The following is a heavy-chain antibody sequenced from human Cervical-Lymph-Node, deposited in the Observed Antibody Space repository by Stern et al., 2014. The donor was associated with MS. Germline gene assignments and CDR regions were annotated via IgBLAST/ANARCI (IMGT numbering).Heavy chain of an antibody. Sequence: QVQLVESGPGLLKPSETLSLTCTVSGDSIRSYFWTWIRQPPGKTLEWIGYIYYSGSADYNPSLTSRVPMSVDPSNTQFSLKLSSVTAADTAVYYCARKADWGDYFDYWGQGTLVTVSS. J-gene: IGHJ4*02. CDR2: IYYSGSA. CDR3: ARKADWGDYFDY. V-gene: IGHV4-59*08. CDR1: GDSIRSYF. D-gene: IGHD7-27*01.